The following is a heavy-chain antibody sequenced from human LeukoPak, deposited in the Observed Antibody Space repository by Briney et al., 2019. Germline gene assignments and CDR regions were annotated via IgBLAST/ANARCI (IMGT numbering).Heavy chain of an antibody. Sequence: ASVKVSCKASGYTFNIYGIIWVRQAPGQGLEWVGWISTYNGNTNYAPNIQDRVTMTTDTSTSTAYMELRSLRSDDTAVYYCARALYTSRSYLATFSPTNFDYWGQGTLVTVSS. CDR3: ARALYTSRSYLATFSPTNFDY. D-gene: IGHD6-13*01. J-gene: IGHJ4*02. V-gene: IGHV1-18*01. CDR2: ISTYNGNT. CDR1: GYTFNIYG.